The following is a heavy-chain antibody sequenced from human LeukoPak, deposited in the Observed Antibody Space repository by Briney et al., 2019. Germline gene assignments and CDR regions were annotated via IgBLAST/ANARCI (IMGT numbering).Heavy chain of an antibody. J-gene: IGHJ5*02. CDR3: ARGAAMTIFDP. V-gene: IGHV4-30-2*01. Sequence: PSQTLTLTCTVSGGSISSGGYYWSWIRQPLGKGLEWIGYIYHSGSTYYNPSLKSRVTISVDRSKNQFSLKLSSVTAADTAVYYCARGAAMTIFDPWGRGTLVTVSS. CDR2: IYHSGST. CDR1: GGSISSGGYY. D-gene: IGHD2-2*01.